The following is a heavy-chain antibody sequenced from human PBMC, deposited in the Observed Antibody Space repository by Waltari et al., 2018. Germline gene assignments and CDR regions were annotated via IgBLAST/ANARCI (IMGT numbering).Heavy chain of an antibody. J-gene: IGHJ3*02. Sequence: VHLLESGGDLVQTGGSLRLSCAASGFAFSNSAMSWVRQAPGKGLEWVAVIWYDGSNKYYADSVKGRFTISRDNSKNTLYLQMNSLRAEDTAVYYCARDSQGRAFDIWGQGTMVTVSS. CDR3: ARDSQGRAFDI. CDR2: IWYDGSNK. CDR1: GFAFSNSA. V-gene: IGHV3-33*08.